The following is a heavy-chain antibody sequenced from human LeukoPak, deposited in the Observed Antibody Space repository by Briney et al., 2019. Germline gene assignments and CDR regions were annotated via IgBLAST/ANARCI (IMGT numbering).Heavy chain of an antibody. J-gene: IGHJ5*02. CDR3: ARSIAAAGGRFDP. Sequence: PGGSLRLSCAASGFTFSSYSMNWVRQAPGKGLEWVSYISSSSSTIYYADSVKGRFTISRDNAKNSLYLQMNSLRAEDTAVYYCARSIAAAGGRFDPWGQGTLVTVSS. D-gene: IGHD6-13*01. V-gene: IGHV3-48*04. CDR1: GFTFSSYS. CDR2: ISSSSSTI.